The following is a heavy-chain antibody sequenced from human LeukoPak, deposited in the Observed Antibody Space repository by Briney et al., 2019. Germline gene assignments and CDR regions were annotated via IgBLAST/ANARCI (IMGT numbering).Heavy chain of an antibody. D-gene: IGHD1-26*01. CDR2: IIPIFGTA. J-gene: IGHJ6*02. V-gene: IGHV1-69*13. Sequence: SVKVSCKASGGTFSSYAISRVRQAPGQGLEWMGGIIPIFGTANYVQKFQGRVTITADESTSTAYMELSSLRSEDTAVYYCATSGSRTPSYYYGMDVWGQGTTVTVSS. CDR1: GGTFSSYA. CDR3: ATSGSRTPSYYYGMDV.